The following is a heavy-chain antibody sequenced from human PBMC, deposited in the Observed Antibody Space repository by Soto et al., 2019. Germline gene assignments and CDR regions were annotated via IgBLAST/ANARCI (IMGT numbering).Heavy chain of an antibody. V-gene: IGHV4-59*01. CDR2: IYYSGST. Sequence: SETLSLTCTVSGGSISSYYWSWIRQPPGKGLEWIGYIYYSGSTNYNPSLKSRVTISVDTSKNQFSLKLSSVTAADTAVYYCARESDYYDSSGYYYFDYWGQGTLVTVSS. D-gene: IGHD3-22*01. CDR3: ARESDYYDSSGYYYFDY. CDR1: GGSISSYY. J-gene: IGHJ4*02.